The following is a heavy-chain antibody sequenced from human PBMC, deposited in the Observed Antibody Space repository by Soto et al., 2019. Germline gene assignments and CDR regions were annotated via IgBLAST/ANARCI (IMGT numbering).Heavy chain of an antibody. CDR2: IYYTGST. Sequence: PSETLSLTCSVSGGSINSDEYYWSWTRQPPGEGLEWIGHIYYTGSTSYNPSLKGRLTISVDTSKNQFSLKLSSVSAADTAVYYCARDRSNSPYFFDSWGQGTLVTVSS. J-gene: IGHJ4*02. D-gene: IGHD1-1*01. CDR1: GGSINSDEYY. V-gene: IGHV4-30-4*01. CDR3: ARDRSNSPYFFDS.